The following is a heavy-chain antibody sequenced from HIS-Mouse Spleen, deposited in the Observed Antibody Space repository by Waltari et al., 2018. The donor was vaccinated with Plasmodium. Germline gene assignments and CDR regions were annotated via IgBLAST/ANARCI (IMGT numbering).Heavy chain of an antibody. Sequence: EVQLVESGGGPGKSGGSLRLAWAASGITFSSYSMNWVRQAPGKGLEWVSSISSSSSYKYDADSVKGRFTISRDNAKNSLYLQMNSLRAEDTAVYYCARDNWNYDYWGQGTLVTVSS. J-gene: IGHJ4*02. D-gene: IGHD1-7*01. CDR3: ARDNWNYDY. V-gene: IGHV3-21*01. CDR1: GITFSSYS. CDR2: ISSSSSYK.